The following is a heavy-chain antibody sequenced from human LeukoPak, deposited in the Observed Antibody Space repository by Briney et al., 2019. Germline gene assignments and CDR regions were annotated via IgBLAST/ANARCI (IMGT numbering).Heavy chain of an antibody. CDR3: ARLTGYYYGMDV. J-gene: IGHJ6*02. CDR1: GFAFSDYY. Sequence: PGGSLRLSCAGSGFAFSDYYMTWIRQAPGKGLEWVSYISGSSSTIYYADSVKGRFTISRDNAKNSLYLQTNSLRAGDTTMYYCARLTGYYYGMDVWGQGTTVTVFS. D-gene: IGHD3-9*01. V-gene: IGHV3-11*04. CDR2: ISGSSSTI.